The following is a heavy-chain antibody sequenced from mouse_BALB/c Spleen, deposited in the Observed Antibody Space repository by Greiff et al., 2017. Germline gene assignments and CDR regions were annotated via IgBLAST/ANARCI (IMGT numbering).Heavy chain of an antibody. Sequence: GGGLVQPKGSLKLSCAASGFTFNTYAMNWVRQAPGKGLEWVARIRSKSNNYATYYADSVKDRFTISRDDSQSMLYLQMNNLKTEDTSMYYCVRWPEFITTATFAYWGQGTLVTVSA. D-gene: IGHD1-2*01. CDR2: IRSKSNNYAT. CDR1: GFTFNTYA. V-gene: IGHV10-1*02. J-gene: IGHJ3*01. CDR3: VRWPEFITTATFAY.